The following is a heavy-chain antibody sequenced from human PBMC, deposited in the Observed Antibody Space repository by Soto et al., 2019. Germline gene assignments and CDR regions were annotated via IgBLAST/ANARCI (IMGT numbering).Heavy chain of an antibody. J-gene: IGHJ4*02. CDR2: IYHSGST. Sequence: PSETLSLTCAVSGGSISSGGYSWSWIRQPPGKGLEWIGYIYHSGSTYYNPSLKSRVTISVDTSKNQFSLKLSSVTAADTAVYYCARATSIDGPQPWGQGTLVTVSS. D-gene: IGHD1-1*01. V-gene: IGHV4-30-2*05. CDR1: GGSISSGGYS. CDR3: ARATSIDGPQP.